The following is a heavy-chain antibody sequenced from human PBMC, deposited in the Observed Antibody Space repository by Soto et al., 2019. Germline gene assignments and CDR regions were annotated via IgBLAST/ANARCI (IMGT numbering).Heavy chain of an antibody. CDR1: GFIFKMYW. CDR2: IYNDGTYS. V-gene: IGHV3-74*01. D-gene: IGHD3-10*01. CDR3: TRGPRPISTGTGAY. Sequence: GGSLRLSCAASGFIFKMYWMHWVRQSPGKGLVWISRIYNDGTYSDYADSVRGRFTISRDNVNDTLYLQMNNLRAEDSGLYYCTRGPRPISTGTGAYWGQGTQVTSPQ. J-gene: IGHJ4*02.